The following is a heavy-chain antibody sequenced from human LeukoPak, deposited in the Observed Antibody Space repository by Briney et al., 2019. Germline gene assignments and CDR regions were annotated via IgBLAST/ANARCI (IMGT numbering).Heavy chain of an antibody. Sequence: SETLSLTCTVSGGSISSSSYYWGWIRQPPGKGLEWIGSIYYSGSTYYNPSLKSRVTISVDTSKNQFSLKLSSVTAADTAVYYCARDLRNRGEVPAAGITYWGQGTLVTVSS. CDR2: IYYSGST. CDR1: GGSISSSSYY. V-gene: IGHV4-39*07. J-gene: IGHJ4*02. CDR3: ARDLRNRGEVPAAGITY. D-gene: IGHD2-2*01.